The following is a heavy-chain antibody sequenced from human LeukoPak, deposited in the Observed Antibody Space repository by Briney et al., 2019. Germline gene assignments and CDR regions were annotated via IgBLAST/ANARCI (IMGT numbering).Heavy chain of an antibody. CDR3: ARPAPDDILTGPFDY. CDR1: GGTFSSYA. CDR2: IIPILGIA. Sequence: GASVKVSCKASGGTFSSYAISWVRQAPGQGLEWMGRIIPILGIANYAQKFQGRVTITADKSTSTAYMELSSLRSEDTAVYYCARPAPDDILTGPFDYWGQGTLVTVSS. V-gene: IGHV1-69*04. D-gene: IGHD3-9*01. J-gene: IGHJ4*02.